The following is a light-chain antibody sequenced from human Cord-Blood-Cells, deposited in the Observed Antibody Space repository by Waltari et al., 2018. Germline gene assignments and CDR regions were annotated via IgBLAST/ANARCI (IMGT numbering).Light chain of an antibody. Sequence: QSALTQPASVSGSPGQSITISCTGTSSDVGSYNRVSWYQQHPGKAPKLMISEGSKRPLGVSNRFSGSKSGNTASLTISGLQAEDEANYYCCSYAGSSTLFGGGTRLPVL. V-gene: IGLV2-23*01. J-gene: IGLJ2*01. CDR3: CSYAGSSTL. CDR2: EGS. CDR1: SSDVGSYNR.